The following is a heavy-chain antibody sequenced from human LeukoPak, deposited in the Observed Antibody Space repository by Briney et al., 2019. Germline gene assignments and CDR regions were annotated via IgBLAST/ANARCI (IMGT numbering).Heavy chain of an antibody. J-gene: IGHJ3*02. Sequence: GGSLRLSCAASGFTFSNAWMSWVRQAPGKGLEWVGRIKSKTDGGTTDYAAPVKGRFTISRDDSKNTLYLQMNSLKTEDTAVYYCTTDGYLVGARDAFDIWGQGTRVTVSS. D-gene: IGHD1-26*01. CDR2: IKSKTDGGTT. CDR3: TTDGYLVGARDAFDI. CDR1: GFTFSNAW. V-gene: IGHV3-15*01.